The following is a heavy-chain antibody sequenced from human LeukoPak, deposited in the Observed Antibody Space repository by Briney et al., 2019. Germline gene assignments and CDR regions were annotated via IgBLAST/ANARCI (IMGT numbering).Heavy chain of an antibody. Sequence: SETLSLTCTVTGGSISGYYWSWIRQPPGKGLEWIGFIYYSGTTNYNPSLKSRVTVSVDMSKNQFSLMLSSVTAADTAVYYCARMTSYSRGCYFDYWGQGTLVTVSS. J-gene: IGHJ4*02. CDR2: IYYSGTT. V-gene: IGHV4-59*01. CDR1: GGSISGYY. CDR3: ARMTSYSRGCYFDY. D-gene: IGHD6-19*01.